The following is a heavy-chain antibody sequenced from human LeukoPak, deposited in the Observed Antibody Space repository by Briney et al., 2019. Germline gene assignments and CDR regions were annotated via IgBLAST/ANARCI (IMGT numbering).Heavy chain of an antibody. D-gene: IGHD6-13*01. CDR1: GFTVRSNY. CDR2: IYSGGST. CDR3: ASPPIAAEGRID. V-gene: IGHV3-66*01. J-gene: IGHJ4*02. Sequence: GGSLRLSCAASGFTVRSNYMSRVRQAPGKGLEWVSVIYSGGSTYYADSVKGRFTISRDNSKNTLYLQMNSLRAEDTAVYYCASPPIAAEGRIDWGQGTLVTVSS.